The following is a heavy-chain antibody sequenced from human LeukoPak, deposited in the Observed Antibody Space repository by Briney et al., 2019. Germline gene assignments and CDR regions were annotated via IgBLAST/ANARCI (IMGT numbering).Heavy chain of an antibody. V-gene: IGHV1-2*02. J-gene: IGHJ4*02. CDR2: IGPHSSAT. CDR3: AREGNGLLSKDFDY. Sequence: ASVKVSCKASGYTFTSYDISWVRQAPGQGLEWMGYIGPHSSATSSPQEFQGRVTMTRDTSMSTAYMELTRLTSDDTAVYYCAREGNGLLSKDFDYWGQGTLVTVSS. CDR1: GYTFTSYD. D-gene: IGHD2/OR15-2a*01.